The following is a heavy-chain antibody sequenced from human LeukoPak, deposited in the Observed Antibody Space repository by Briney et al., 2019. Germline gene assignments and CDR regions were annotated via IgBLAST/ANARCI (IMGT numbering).Heavy chain of an antibody. CDR3: ARACHGDCGDYYDSSGYYYMDV. D-gene: IGHD3-22*01. Sequence: GGSLRLSCAASGFTFSSYGMHWVRQAPGKGLEWVAFIRYDGSNKYYADSVKGRFIISRDNAKNTLYLQMNSLRAEDTAVYYCARACHGDCGDYYDSSGYYYMDVWGKGTTVTVSS. J-gene: IGHJ6*03. V-gene: IGHV3-30*02. CDR1: GFTFSSYG. CDR2: IRYDGSNK.